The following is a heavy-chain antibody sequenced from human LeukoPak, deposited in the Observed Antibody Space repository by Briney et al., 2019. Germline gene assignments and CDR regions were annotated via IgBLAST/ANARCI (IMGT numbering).Heavy chain of an antibody. J-gene: IGHJ6*02. D-gene: IGHD6-19*01. Sequence: GGSLRLSCAASGFTFSSFAMSWVRQAPGKGLEWVSGISGRGGSTYYADSVKGRFTISRDNSKNTLYLQMNSLRAEDTAVYYCARERGYSSGWYGYYGMDVWGQGTTVTVSS. V-gene: IGHV3-23*01. CDR1: GFTFSSFA. CDR3: ARERGYSSGWYGYYGMDV. CDR2: ISGRGGST.